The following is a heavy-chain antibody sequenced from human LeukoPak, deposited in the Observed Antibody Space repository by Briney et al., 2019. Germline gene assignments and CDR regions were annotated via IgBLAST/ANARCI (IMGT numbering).Heavy chain of an antibody. CDR3: AKDLVVGIVGATFDY. CDR1: GFTFSNYA. Sequence: GGSLRLSCAASGFTFSNYAMIWVRQAPGKGLEWVSGISVSGANTYYADSVKGRFTISRDNSKNMLYLQMNSLRAEDTAVYYCAKDLVVGIVGATFDYWGQGTLVTVSS. D-gene: IGHD1-26*01. V-gene: IGHV3-23*01. J-gene: IGHJ4*02. CDR2: ISVSGANT.